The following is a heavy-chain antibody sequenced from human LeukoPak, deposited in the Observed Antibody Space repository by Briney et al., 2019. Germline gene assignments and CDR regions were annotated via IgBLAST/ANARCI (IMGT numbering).Heavy chain of an antibody. D-gene: IGHD3-3*01. CDR3: AKWGAAYDFWSGYLPNWFDP. J-gene: IGHJ5*02. CDR1: GFTFSSYA. V-gene: IGHV3-23*01. CDR2: ISGSGGST. Sequence: GGSLRLSCAASGFTFSSYAMSWVRQAPGRGLEWVSAISGSGGSTYYADSVKGRFTISRDNSKNTLYLQMNSLRAEDTAVYYCAKWGAAYDFWSGYLPNWFDPWGQGTLVTVSS.